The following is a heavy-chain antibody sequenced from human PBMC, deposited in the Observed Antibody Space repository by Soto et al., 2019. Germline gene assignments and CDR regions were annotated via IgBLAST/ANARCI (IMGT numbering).Heavy chain of an antibody. CDR3: ARVAYCCTNPWRPYFSYLYYLDV. D-gene: IGHD2-8*01. J-gene: IGHJ6*01. CDR2: INWNGGTT. Sequence: EVQLVESGGSVVRPGGSLRLSCAASGFTFDEYGMSWVRQAPGKGLEWVSGINWNGGTTDYADSVKGRFTISRDNAKNSLELQMNSLRAEDTGWYYCARVAYCCTNPWRPYFSYLYYLDVWGQGTPVTGSS. CDR1: GFTFDEYG. V-gene: IGHV3-20*04.